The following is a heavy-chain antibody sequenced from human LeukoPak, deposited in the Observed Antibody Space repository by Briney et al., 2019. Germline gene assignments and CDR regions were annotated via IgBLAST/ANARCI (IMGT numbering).Heavy chain of an antibody. CDR1: GGSISSGDYY. CDR2: IYYSGTT. J-gene: IGHJ4*02. V-gene: IGHV4-31*03. D-gene: IGHD3-10*01. CDR3: ASYPRALWFGVPKEY. Sequence: SQTLSLTCTVSGGSISSGDYYWSWIRQPPGKGLEWIGYIYYSGTTYYNPSLQSRVTISVDTSKNQFSLRLSSVTAADTAVYYCASYPRALWFGVPKEYWGQGTLVTVSS.